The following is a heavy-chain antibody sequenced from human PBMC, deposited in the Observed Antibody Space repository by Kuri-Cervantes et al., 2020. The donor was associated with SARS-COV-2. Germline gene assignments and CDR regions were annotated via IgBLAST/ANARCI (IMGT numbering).Heavy chain of an antibody. J-gene: IGHJ4*02. CDR1: GYTFTSSG. CDR3: VRGGYGDYVDY. CDR2: VSGYNGHT. V-gene: IGHV1-18*04. D-gene: IGHD2-21*01. Sequence: ASVKVSCKASGYTFTSSGISWVRQAPGQGLEWMGWVSGYNGHTNYAQKLQGRVTMTTDTSTTTAYMELRSLRSDDTAVFYCVRGGYGDYVDYWGQGTLVTVSS.